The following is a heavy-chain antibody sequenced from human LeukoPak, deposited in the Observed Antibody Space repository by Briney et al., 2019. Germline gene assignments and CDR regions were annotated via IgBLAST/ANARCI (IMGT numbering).Heavy chain of an antibody. CDR1: GYTFTGYY. J-gene: IGHJ3*02. V-gene: IGHV1-2*02. CDR2: INPNSGGT. CDR3: AREGIQGPSDYYDSSGDAFDI. Sequence: ASVKVSCKASGYTFTGYYMHWVRRAPGQGLEWMGWINPNSGGTNYAQKFQGRVTMTRDTSTSTVYMELSSLRSEDTAVYYCAREGIQGPSDYYDSSGDAFDIWGQGTMVTVSS. D-gene: IGHD3-22*01.